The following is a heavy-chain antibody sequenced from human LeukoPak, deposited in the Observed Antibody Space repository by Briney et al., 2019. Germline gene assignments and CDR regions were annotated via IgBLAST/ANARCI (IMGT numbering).Heavy chain of an antibody. D-gene: IGHD3-16*01. J-gene: IGHJ4*02. V-gene: IGHV3-15*01. Sequence: PGGSLRLSCEASGFTFNNVWMNWVRPAPGKGLEWIGRIKTKTDGGTTEYAAPAKGRFTISRDDSKNTVYLQMNSLKTEDTALYYCVTRITSTGDYWGQGTLVTVSS. CDR3: VTRITSTGDY. CDR2: IKTKTDGGTT. CDR1: GFTFNNVW.